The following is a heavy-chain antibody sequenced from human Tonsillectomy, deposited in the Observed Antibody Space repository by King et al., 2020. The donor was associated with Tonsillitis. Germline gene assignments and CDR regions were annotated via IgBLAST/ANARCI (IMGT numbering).Heavy chain of an antibody. V-gene: IGHV3-9*01. D-gene: IGHD6-19*01. CDR3: AKADQYSSAWRPLDL. CDR2: ISWNSGSR. J-gene: IGHJ5*02. CDR1: GFNFDDYA. Sequence: VQLVESGGGLVQPGRSLRLSCAASGFNFDDYAMHWVRQAPGKGLEWVSGISWNSGSRVYADSVKGRFTISRDNTKNSLYLQMGRLRADDTAFYYCAKADQYSSAWRPLDLWGQGTLVTVSS.